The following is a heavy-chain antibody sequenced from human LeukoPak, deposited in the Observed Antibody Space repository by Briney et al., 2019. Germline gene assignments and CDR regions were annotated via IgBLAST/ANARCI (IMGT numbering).Heavy chain of an antibody. Sequence: GESLKISCKGSGYSFTSYWIGWVRQLPGKGLEWMGIIYPGDSDTRYSPSFQGQVTISADKSISTAYLQWSSLKASDTAMYYCARSIVGATYYMDVWGKGTTVTVSS. D-gene: IGHD1-26*01. V-gene: IGHV5-51*01. J-gene: IGHJ6*03. CDR1: GYSFTSYW. CDR2: IYPGDSDT. CDR3: ARSIVGATYYMDV.